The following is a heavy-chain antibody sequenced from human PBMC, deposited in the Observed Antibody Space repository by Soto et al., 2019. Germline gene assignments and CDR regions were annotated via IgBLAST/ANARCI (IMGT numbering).Heavy chain of an antibody. CDR3: AREHVCITIFGVGWLDP. J-gene: IGHJ5*02. V-gene: IGHV4-4*07. CDR2: IYTSGST. D-gene: IGHD3-3*01. CDR1: GGSISSYY. Sequence: PSETLSLTCTVSGGSISSYYWSWIRQPAGKGLEWIGRIYTSGSTNYNPSLKSRVTMSVDTSKNQFSLKLSSVTAADTAVYYCAREHVCITIFGVGWLDPWGQATLVPVSS.